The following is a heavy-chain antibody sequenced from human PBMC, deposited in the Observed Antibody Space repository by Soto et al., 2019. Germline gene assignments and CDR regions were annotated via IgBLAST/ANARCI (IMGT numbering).Heavy chain of an antibody. J-gene: IGHJ4*02. CDR1: GGSISCGGYY. V-gene: IGHV4-31*03. CDR2: IYYSGST. Sequence: SETLSVTCTVSGGSISCGGYYWSWIRQHPGKGLEWIGYIYYSGSTYYNPSLKSRVTISVDTSKNQFSLKLSSVTAADTAVYYCARAVRYQDVVVPAAIFYFDYWGQGTLVTVSS. D-gene: IGHD2-2*02. CDR3: ARAVRYQDVVVPAAIFYFDY.